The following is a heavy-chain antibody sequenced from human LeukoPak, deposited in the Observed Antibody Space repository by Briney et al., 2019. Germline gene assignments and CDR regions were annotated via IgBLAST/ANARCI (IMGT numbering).Heavy chain of an antibody. CDR2: IYCHDDK. CDR3: AHNHRGYSYVYFDY. J-gene: IGHJ4*02. V-gene: IGHV2-5*01. D-gene: IGHD5-18*01. Sequence: LIYCHDDKRYSPSMKSRHTITEEKANNQVVLTMTTMDPVDTATYYCAHNHRGYSYVYFDYWGQGTLVTVSS.